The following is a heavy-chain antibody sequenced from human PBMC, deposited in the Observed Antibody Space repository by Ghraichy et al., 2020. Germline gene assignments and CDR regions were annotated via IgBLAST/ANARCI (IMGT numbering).Heavy chain of an antibody. J-gene: IGHJ6*02. V-gene: IGHV1-8*01. CDR3: ARAPARNRNFYYYGMDV. CDR1: GYTFTSYD. CDR2: MNPNSGNT. D-gene: IGHD2-2*01. Sequence: ASVKVSCKASGYTFTSYDINWVRQATGQGLEWMGWMNPNSGNTGYAQKFQGRVTMTRNTSISTAYMELSSLRSEDTAVYYCARAPARNRNFYYYGMDVWGQGTTVTVSS.